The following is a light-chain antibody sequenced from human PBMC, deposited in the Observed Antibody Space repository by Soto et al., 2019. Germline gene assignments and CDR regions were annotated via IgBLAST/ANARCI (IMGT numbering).Light chain of an antibody. CDR3: CSYVGSTTYV. CDR2: EGS. CDR1: SNDVGRYNQ. Sequence: QSVLTQPASVSGSPGQSITISCTGSSNDVGRYNQVSWYQQHPGKAPKVMIYEGSQRPSGVSNRFSGSKSGNTASLTISGLQAEDDADYYCCSYVGSTTYVCGTGTKVTVL. J-gene: IGLJ1*01. V-gene: IGLV2-23*01.